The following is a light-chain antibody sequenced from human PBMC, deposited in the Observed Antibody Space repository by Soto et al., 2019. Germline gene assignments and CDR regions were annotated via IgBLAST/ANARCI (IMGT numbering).Light chain of an antibody. Sequence: QTVVTQEPSFSVSPGRTVTLTCGLSSGSVSTSYYPIWYQQNPCKAPRTLISNTNTPSSGVPDHFSGSILGNKAALTITGAKADDEADDYWVLYMGSGIAVFGGGTNLTVL. CDR3: VLYMGSGIAV. J-gene: IGLJ3*02. V-gene: IGLV8-61*01. CDR2: NTN. CDR1: SGSVSTSYY.